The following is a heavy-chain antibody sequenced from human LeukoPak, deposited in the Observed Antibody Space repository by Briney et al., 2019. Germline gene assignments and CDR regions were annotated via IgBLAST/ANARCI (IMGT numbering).Heavy chain of an antibody. CDR1: GYTFTNYW. CDR2: IYPGDSDT. CDR3: ARVLYSSDWLYYFDY. D-gene: IGHD6-19*01. J-gene: IGHJ4*02. V-gene: IGHV5-51*01. Sequence: GESLKISCKGSGYTFTNYWIGWVRQMPGKGLEWMAIIYPGDSDTTHDPAFQGQVTFSVDKSVSTAYLQWSSLKASDTAMYYCARVLYSSDWLYYFDYWGQGTLVTVSS.